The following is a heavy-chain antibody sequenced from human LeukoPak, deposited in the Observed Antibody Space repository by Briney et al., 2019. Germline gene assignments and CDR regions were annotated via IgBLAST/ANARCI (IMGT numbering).Heavy chain of an antibody. V-gene: IGHV3-9*01. J-gene: IGHJ6*02. CDR1: GFTFDDYA. Sequence: GGSLRLSCKVSGFTFDDYAMHWVRHTPGKGLEWVSGITWNRDNIGYGDSVKGRFTISRDNVKNVLYLQMNSLRPEDTALYYCAKDLSSAITSALVLDVWGQGTTVTVSS. CDR3: AKDLSSAITSALVLDV. CDR2: ITWNRDNI. D-gene: IGHD3-22*01.